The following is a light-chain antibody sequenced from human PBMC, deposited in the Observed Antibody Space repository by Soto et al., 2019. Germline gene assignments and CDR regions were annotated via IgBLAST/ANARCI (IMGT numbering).Light chain of an antibody. Sequence: ETEMTQSPAIVSMSPGERATLSCRASQNIGTDLAWYQQKPGQAPRLLVYGASTRATGIPARFSSSGSETEFTLNISSLESEDFAFYYCLQYNVWPLLTFGQGTQLEIK. CDR2: GAS. J-gene: IGKJ2*01. CDR1: QNIGTD. V-gene: IGKV3-15*01. CDR3: LQYNVWPLLT.